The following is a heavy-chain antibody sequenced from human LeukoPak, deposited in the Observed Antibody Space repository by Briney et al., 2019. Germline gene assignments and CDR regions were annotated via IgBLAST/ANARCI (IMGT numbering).Heavy chain of an antibody. CDR1: GSTFSSYA. V-gene: IGHV3-23*01. J-gene: IGHJ4*02. CDR2: ISGSGGST. D-gene: IGHD4-17*01. CDR3: AKEVWRRTVTTPLDY. Sequence: GGSLRLSCAASGSTFSSYAMSWVRQAPGKGLEWVSAISGSGGSTYYADSVKGRFTISRDNSKNTLYLQMNSLRAEDTAVYYCAKEVWRRTVTTPLDYWGQGTLVTVSS.